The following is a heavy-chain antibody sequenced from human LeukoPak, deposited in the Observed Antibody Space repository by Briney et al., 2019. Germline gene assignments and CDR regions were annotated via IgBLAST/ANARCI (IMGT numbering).Heavy chain of an antibody. CDR1: GYTFTSYD. V-gene: IGHV1-8*01. Sequence: ASVKVSCKASGYTFTSYDINWVRQATGQGLEWMGWMNPNSGNTGYAQKFQGRVTMTRNTSISTAYMELSRLRSDDTAVYSCARGLGENYGMDVWGQGTTVTVSS. CDR2: MNPNSGNT. D-gene: IGHD3-3*01. CDR3: ARGLGENYGMDV. J-gene: IGHJ6*02.